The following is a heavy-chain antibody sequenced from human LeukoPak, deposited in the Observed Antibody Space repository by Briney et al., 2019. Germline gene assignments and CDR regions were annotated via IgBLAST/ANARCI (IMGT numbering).Heavy chain of an antibody. CDR1: GFTFSTSG. Sequence: GRSLRLFCAASGFTFSTSGMHWVRQAPGKGLEWAAVIWYDGSKKYYADSVKGRFTISRDNSKNTLYLQVNSLRAEDTATYFCAKGKSGGTGHHYYGMDVWGQGTTVTVSS. CDR3: AKGKSGGTGHHYYGMDV. V-gene: IGHV3-33*06. J-gene: IGHJ6*02. CDR2: IWYDGSKK. D-gene: IGHD6-25*01.